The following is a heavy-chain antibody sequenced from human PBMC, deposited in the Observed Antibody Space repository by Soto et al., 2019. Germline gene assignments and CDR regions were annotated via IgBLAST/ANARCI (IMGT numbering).Heavy chain of an antibody. Sequence: QVQLQQWGAGLLKPSETLSLTCAVYGGSFSGYYWSWIRQPPGKGLEWIGEINHSGSTNYNPSLKSRVTISVDTSKNQFSLKLSSVTAADTAVYYCARGAPRFGGEPQLYYYYGMDVWGQGTTVTVSS. CDR3: ARGAPRFGGEPQLYYYYGMDV. J-gene: IGHJ6*02. CDR1: GGSFSGYY. D-gene: IGHD3-10*01. V-gene: IGHV4-34*01. CDR2: INHSGST.